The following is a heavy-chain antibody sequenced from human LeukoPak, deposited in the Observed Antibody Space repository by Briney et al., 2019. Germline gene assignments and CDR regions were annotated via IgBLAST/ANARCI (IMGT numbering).Heavy chain of an antibody. D-gene: IGHD2-2*02. CDR2: INHSGST. V-gene: IGHV4-34*01. CDR1: GGSFSGYY. J-gene: IGHJ4*02. CDR3: ASGVPATAIPN. Sequence: PSETLSLTCAVYGGSFSGYYWSWIRQPPGKGLEWIGEINHSGSTNYNPSLKSRVTISVDTSKNQFSLKLSSVTAADTAVYYCASGVPATAIPNWGQGTLVTVSS.